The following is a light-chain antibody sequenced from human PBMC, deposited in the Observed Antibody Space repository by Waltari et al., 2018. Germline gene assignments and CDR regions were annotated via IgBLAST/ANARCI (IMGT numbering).Light chain of an antibody. J-gene: IGKJ2*01. Sequence: DIQMTQSPSSLSASIGDRVLIHCRASQTVSSDLHWYQLRPGTAPKLLIYSASTLQRGVPSRFSGSGSGTDFTLTINNLQPDDFATYFCQQNYASPFTFGQGTTLDMK. V-gene: IGKV1-39*01. CDR1: QTVSSD. CDR2: SAS. CDR3: QQNYASPFT.